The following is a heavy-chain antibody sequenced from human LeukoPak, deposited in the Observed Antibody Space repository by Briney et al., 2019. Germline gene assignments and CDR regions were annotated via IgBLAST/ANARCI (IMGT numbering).Heavy chain of an antibody. Sequence: PGGSLRLSCAASGFTFSSYSMNWVRQAPGKGLEWVSHITSSSTATYYADSVKGRFTISRDNAKNSLYLQMNSLRAEDTAVCYCAELGITMIGGVWGKGTTVTISS. J-gene: IGHJ6*04. CDR3: AELGITMIGGV. CDR1: GFTFSSYS. V-gene: IGHV3-48*04. D-gene: IGHD3-10*02. CDR2: ITSSSTAT.